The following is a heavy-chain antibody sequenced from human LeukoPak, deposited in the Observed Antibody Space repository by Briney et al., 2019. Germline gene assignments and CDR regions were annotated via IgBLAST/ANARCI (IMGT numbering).Heavy chain of an antibody. J-gene: IGHJ4*02. CDR1: GFTFSSYT. Sequence: GGSLRLSCAASGFTFSSYTMSWVRQAPGKGLEWVSTITTSDGNTYYADSVKGRFTVSRDNSKNTLYLQMNNLRAEDTAVYYCAKDLIAVTGYFDHWGQGTLVTVSS. CDR2: ITTSDGNT. V-gene: IGHV3-23*01. D-gene: IGHD6-19*01. CDR3: AKDLIAVTGYFDH.